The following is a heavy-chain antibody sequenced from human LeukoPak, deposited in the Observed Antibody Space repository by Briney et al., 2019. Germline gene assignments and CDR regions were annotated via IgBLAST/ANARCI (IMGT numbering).Heavy chain of an antibody. CDR1: GFTLSSYA. D-gene: IGHD1-1*01. J-gene: IGHJ4*02. CDR3: ARSLKWNLVGFDY. CDR2: INNSGDNT. Sequence: GGSLRLSCAASGFTLSSYAMNWVRQAPGEGLEGVSVINNSGDNTFYADSVKGRFPIHRDNSKNTLYLQMSSLKGEDTAVYYCARSLKWNLVGFDYWGQGTLVTVSS. V-gene: IGHV3-23*01.